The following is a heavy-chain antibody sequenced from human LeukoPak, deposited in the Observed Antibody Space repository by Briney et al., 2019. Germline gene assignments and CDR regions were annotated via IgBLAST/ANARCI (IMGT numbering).Heavy chain of an antibody. J-gene: IGHJ4*02. CDR1: GFTFSDYG. CDR3: AKDRGPVARTAGPYYFDF. V-gene: IGHV3-30*02. D-gene: IGHD6-19*01. CDR2: IWYDGSNT. Sequence: PGGSLRLSCAASGFTFSDYGMHWVRQAPGKGLDWVAFIWYDGSNTYYTDSVQGRFTISRDNSKNILYLQMSSLRAEDTAIYYCAKDRGPVARTAGPYYFDFWGQGNLVTVSS.